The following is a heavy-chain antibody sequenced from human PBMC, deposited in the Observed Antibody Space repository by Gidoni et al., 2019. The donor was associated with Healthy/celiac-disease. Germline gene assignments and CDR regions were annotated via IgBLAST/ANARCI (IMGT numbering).Heavy chain of an antibody. Sequence: QVQLVQSGAEVKKPGASVKVSCKASGYTFTSYAMHWVRQAPGQRLEWMGWINAGNGNTKYSQKFQGRVTITRDTSASTAYMELSSLRSEDTAVYYCAREYRYDYIWGSYPTGAFDIWGQGTMVTVSS. CDR2: INAGNGNT. V-gene: IGHV1-3*01. J-gene: IGHJ3*02. CDR1: GYTFTSYA. D-gene: IGHD3-16*02. CDR3: AREYRYDYIWGSYPTGAFDI.